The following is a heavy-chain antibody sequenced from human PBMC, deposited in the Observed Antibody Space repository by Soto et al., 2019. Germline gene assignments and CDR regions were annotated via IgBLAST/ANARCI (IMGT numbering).Heavy chain of an antibody. Sequence: QVQLQESGPGLVKPSQTLSLICTVSGGSINSGGYYWNWIRQHPGKGLEWIGYIFYSGSTYYNPFLRSRVTRSADTAATQFSLNLSTVTAADTAVYFCARGERQSGYSSTWVFDYWGQGTLVNVSS. CDR3: ARGERQSGYSSTWVFDY. D-gene: IGHD6-13*01. CDR2: IFYSGST. J-gene: IGHJ4*02. V-gene: IGHV4-31*03. CDR1: GGSINSGGYY.